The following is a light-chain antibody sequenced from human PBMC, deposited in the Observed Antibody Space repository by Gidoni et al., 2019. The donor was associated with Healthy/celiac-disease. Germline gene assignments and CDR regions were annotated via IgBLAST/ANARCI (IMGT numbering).Light chain of an antibody. J-gene: IGLJ3*02. Sequence: QSALPQPASVSGSPGQPITISCPGTSSDVGGYNYVSWSQQHPGNATKLMIYDVSNRPSGVSNRFSGSKSGNTASLTISGLQAEDEADYYCSSYTSSSTRVFGGGTKLTVL. CDR1: SSDVGGYNY. CDR3: SSYTSSSTRV. CDR2: DVS. V-gene: IGLV2-14*03.